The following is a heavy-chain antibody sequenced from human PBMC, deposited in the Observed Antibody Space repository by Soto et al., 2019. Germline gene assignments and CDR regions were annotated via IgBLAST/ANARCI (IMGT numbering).Heavy chain of an antibody. V-gene: IGHV1-69*02. CDR3: ARTGSFDY. J-gene: IGHJ4*02. CDR1: AGTFDTYS. D-gene: IGHD3-10*01. Sequence: QVQLVQSGAEVKKPGASVKVSCKASAGTFDTYSIMWVRQAPGQGLEWMGRTIPAIDLINYAQKFQGRFTITVGKSTTTVYMELRSLRYEDTAIYYCARTGSFDYWGQGTLVTVSS. CDR2: TIPAIDLI.